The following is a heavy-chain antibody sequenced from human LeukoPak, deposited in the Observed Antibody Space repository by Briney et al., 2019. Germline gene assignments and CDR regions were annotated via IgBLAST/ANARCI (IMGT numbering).Heavy chain of an antibody. D-gene: IGHD3/OR15-3a*01. CDR2: IRSKANSYAT. V-gene: IGHV3-73*01. CDR1: GFTFSGSA. CDR3: TRQDFETSAGPDWYFDL. Sequence: GGSLRLSCAASGFTFSGSAVHWVRQASGKGLEWVGRIRSKANSYATAYAASVKGRFTISRDDSKNTAYLQMNSLKTEDTAVYYCTRQDFETSAGPDWYFDLWGCGTLVTVSS. J-gene: IGHJ2*01.